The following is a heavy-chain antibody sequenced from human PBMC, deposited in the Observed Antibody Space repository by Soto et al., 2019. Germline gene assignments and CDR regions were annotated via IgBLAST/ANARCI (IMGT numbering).Heavy chain of an antibody. CDR3: ARXLYSSSSDYYYYYGMDV. J-gene: IGHJ6*02. V-gene: IGHV5-51*01. Sequence: RGESLKISCKGSGYSFTIYWIGWVRQMPGKGLGWMGIVYPGDSDTRYSPSFQGQVTISADKSISTAYLQWSSLKASDTAMYYCARXLYSSSSDYYYYYGMDVWGQGTTVTVSS. CDR1: GYSFTIYW. CDR2: VYPGDSDT. D-gene: IGHD6-6*01.